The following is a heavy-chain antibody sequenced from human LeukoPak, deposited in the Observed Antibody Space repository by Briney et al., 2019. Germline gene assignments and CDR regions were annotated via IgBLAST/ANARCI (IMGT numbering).Heavy chain of an antibody. CDR1: GFPFSSYS. D-gene: IGHD6-13*01. Sequence: GGAPRLSFAASGFPFSSYSMNWGRPAPGEGGGWVSSISSSSSYIYYADSVKGRFTISRDNAKNSLYLQMNSLRAEDTAVYYCYRQQLVQGFDYWGQGTLVTVSS. J-gene: IGHJ4*02. CDR2: ISSSSSYI. CDR3: YRQQLVQGFDY. V-gene: IGHV3-21*01.